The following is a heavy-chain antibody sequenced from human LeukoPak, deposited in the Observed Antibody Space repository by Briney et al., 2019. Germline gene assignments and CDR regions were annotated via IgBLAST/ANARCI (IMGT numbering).Heavy chain of an antibody. CDR3: ARDWRLVVSNWFDP. CDR2: ISAYNGNT. CDR1: GYTFTSYG. D-gene: IGHD3-22*01. V-gene: IGHV1-18*01. J-gene: IGHJ5*02. Sequence: GASVKVSCKASGYTFTSYGISWVRQAPGQGLEWVGWISAYNGNTNYAQKLQGRVTMTTDTSTSTAYMELRSLRSDDTAVYYCARDWRLVVSNWFDPWGQGTLVTVSS.